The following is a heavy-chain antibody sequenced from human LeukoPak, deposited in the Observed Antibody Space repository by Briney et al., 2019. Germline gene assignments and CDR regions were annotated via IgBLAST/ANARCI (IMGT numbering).Heavy chain of an antibody. CDR1: LYSFTIYG. V-gene: IGHV1-18*01. CDR2: ISTYNGHA. D-gene: IGHD4-23*01. Sequence: ASVRVSRKSSLYSFTIYGINWVPAAPGQGREWMWWISTYNGHARYARKLQVRCNLTTDTSTRETFMELKRLRSDDTAVYYCSRDANSPISSPAVWGQGTLVTVS. CDR3: SRDANSPISSPAV. J-gene: IGHJ4*02.